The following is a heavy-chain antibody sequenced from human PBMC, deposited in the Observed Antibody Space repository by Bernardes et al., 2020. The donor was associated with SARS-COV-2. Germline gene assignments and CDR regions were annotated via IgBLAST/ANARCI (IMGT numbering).Heavy chain of an antibody. CDR1: GFTFSTYS. CDR2: ISSSSGYI. J-gene: IGHJ1*01. CDR3: AGERYYDSRSYYDAWEYFQH. V-gene: IGHV3-21*01. D-gene: IGHD3-22*01. Sequence: GGSLRLSCAASGFTFSTYSMNWVRQVPGKGLEWVSSISSSSGYIDCADSVKGRFTISRDNAKNSLYLQMKSLRAEDTAVYYCAGERYYDSRSYYDAWEYFQHWGQGTLVTVSS.